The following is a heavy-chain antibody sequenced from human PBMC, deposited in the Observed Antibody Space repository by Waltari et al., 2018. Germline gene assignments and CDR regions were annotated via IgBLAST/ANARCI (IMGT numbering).Heavy chain of an antibody. D-gene: IGHD2-21*02. Sequence: QVQLVESGGGVVQPGRSLRLSCAASGFTFSSYGMHWVRQAPGTGLAWVAVISYDGSNKYYADSVKGRFTISRDNSKNTLYLQMNSLRAEDTAVYYCAKDHPPAYCGGDCYYYYYYGMDVWGQGTTVTVSS. J-gene: IGHJ6*02. CDR2: ISYDGSNK. CDR3: AKDHPPAYCGGDCYYYYYYGMDV. V-gene: IGHV3-30*18. CDR1: GFTFSSYG.